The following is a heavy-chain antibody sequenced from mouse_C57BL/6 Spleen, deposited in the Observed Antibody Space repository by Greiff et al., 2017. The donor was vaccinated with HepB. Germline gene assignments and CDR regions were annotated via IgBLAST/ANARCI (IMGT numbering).Heavy chain of an antibody. CDR2: IRNKANNHAT. D-gene: IGHD2-3*01. CDR1: GFTFSDAW. J-gene: IGHJ3*01. CDR3: TRPGGYYLAWFAY. Sequence: EVMLVESGGGLVQPGGSMKLSCAASGFTFSDAWMDWVRQSPEKGLEWVAEIRNKANNHATYYAESVKGRFTISRDDSKSSVYLQMNSLRAEDTGIYYCTRPGGYYLAWFAYWGQGTLVTVSA. V-gene: IGHV6-6*01.